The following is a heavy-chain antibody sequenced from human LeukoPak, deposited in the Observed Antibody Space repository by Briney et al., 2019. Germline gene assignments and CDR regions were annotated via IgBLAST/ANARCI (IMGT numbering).Heavy chain of an antibody. CDR1: GFTFSSYW. J-gene: IGHJ6*03. CDR2: IKQDGSEK. CDR3: ASLGYYYYYMDV. V-gene: IGHV3-7*01. Sequence: GSLRLSCAASGFTFSSYWMSWVRQAPGKGLEWVANIKQDGSEKYYVDSEKGRFTISRDNAKNSLYLQMNSLRAEDTAVYYCASLGYYYYYMDVWGKGTTVTVSS.